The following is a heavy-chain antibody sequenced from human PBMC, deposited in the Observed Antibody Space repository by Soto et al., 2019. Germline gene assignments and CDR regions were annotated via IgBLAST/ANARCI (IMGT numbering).Heavy chain of an antibody. CDR1: GGFIRDYF. J-gene: IGHJ4*02. CDR2: IYYSGRT. Sequence: SETLSLTCTVSGGFIRDYFWTWIRQPPAKGLEWIGYIYYSGRTNYNPSLKSRVSISVDTSKNHFSLQLRSVTAADTAVYYCASVGGDDFGDSGGFDYWGQGTLVTVSS. V-gene: IGHV4-59*01. D-gene: IGHD4-17*01. CDR3: ASVGGDDFGDSGGFDY.